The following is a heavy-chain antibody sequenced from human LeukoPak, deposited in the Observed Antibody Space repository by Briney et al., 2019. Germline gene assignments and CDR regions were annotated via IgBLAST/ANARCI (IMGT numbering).Heavy chain of an antibody. Sequence: GGSLRLSCAASGFTFSSYGMHWVRQAPGKGLEWVAFIRYDGNKKYYADSVKGRFTISRDNSKNTLYLQMNSLRAEDTAVYYCATVSSVLPPDYWGQGTLVTVSS. V-gene: IGHV3-30*02. D-gene: IGHD3-10*02. J-gene: IGHJ4*02. CDR1: GFTFSSYG. CDR2: IRYDGNKK. CDR3: ATVSSVLPPDY.